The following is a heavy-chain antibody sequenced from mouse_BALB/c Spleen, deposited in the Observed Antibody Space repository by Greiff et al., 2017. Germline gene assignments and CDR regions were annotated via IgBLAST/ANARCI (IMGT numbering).Heavy chain of an antibody. J-gene: IGHJ3*01. CDR1: GYNFTSYW. Sequence: VQLQQPGAELVKPGTSVKLSCKASGYNFTSYWINWVKLSHGKSLEWIGRINPYNGDTFYNQKFKGKATLTVDKSSSTAHMELLSLTSEDSAVYYCGREMDYRYDVGTWFAYWGQGTLVTVSA. V-gene: IGHV1-37*01. CDR3: GREMDYRYDVGTWFAY. D-gene: IGHD2-14*01. CDR2: INPYNGDT.